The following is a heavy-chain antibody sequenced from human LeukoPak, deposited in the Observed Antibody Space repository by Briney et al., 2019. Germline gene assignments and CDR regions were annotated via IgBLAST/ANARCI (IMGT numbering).Heavy chain of an antibody. V-gene: IGHV3-23*01. CDR2: ISGPAGDT. Sequence: GGSLRLSCAASGFIISSYTMSWVRQAPGRGLEWLSSISGPAGDTYYAASVRGRFTISRDSSKNAMYLQMDSLRTEDTALYYCATPTTYFHDSSGFDWGQGAMVTVSS. J-gene: IGHJ4*02. CDR1: GFIISSYT. CDR3: ATPTTYFHDSSGFD. D-gene: IGHD3-22*01.